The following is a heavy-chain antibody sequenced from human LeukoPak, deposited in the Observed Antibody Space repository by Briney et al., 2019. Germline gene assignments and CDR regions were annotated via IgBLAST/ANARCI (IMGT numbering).Heavy chain of an antibody. V-gene: IGHV1-18*01. CDR2: ISAYNGNT. Sequence: ASVKVSCKASGYTFTSYGISWVRQAPGQGLEWMGWISAYNGNTNYAQRLQGRVTMTTDTSTSTAYMELRSLRSDDTAVYYCARDRGPAKFMGYDSSGYYFGDDFDYWGQGTLVTVSS. D-gene: IGHD3-22*01. CDR3: ARDRGPAKFMGYDSSGYYFGDDFDY. CDR1: GYTFTSYG. J-gene: IGHJ4*02.